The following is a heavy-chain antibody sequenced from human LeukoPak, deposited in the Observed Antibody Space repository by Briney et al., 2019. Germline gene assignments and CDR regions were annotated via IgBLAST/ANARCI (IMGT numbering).Heavy chain of an antibody. CDR3: AREVLYCSSTSCNSWATGYFDY. Sequence: SVKVSCKASGGTFSSYAISWVRQAPGQGLEWMGRIIPILGIANYAQKFQGRVTITADKSTSTAYMELSSLRSEDTAVYYCAREVLYCSSTSCNSWATGYFDYWGQGTLVTVSS. CDR1: GGTFSSYA. D-gene: IGHD2-2*01. CDR2: IIPILGIA. J-gene: IGHJ4*02. V-gene: IGHV1-69*10.